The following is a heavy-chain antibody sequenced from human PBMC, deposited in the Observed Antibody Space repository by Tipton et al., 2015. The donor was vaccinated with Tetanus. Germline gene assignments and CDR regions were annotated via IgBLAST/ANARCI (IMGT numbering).Heavy chain of an antibody. V-gene: IGHV3-21*01. CDR3: ASGSSLDY. CDR2: IRGSGGHI. J-gene: IGHJ4*02. Sequence: SLRLSCVGSGFNFSTYTMNWVRQAPGKGLEWVSSIRGSGGHIYYADSVKGRFTISRDNAKNSLYLQMNSLTADDTAVYFCASGSSLDYWGQGTLVTVSS. D-gene: IGHD6-6*01. CDR1: GFNFSTYT.